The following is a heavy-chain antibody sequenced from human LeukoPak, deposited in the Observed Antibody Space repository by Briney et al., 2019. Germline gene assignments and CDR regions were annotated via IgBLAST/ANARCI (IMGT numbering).Heavy chain of an antibody. CDR3: ASPRGSYTPVLYYFDY. Sequence: SVKVSCKASGYTFTSYGISWVRQAPGQGLEWMGGIIPIFGTARCAQKFQGRVTITADGSTSTAYMELNSLRSEDTAVYYCASPRGSYTPVLYYFDYWGQGTLVTVSS. V-gene: IGHV1-69*13. J-gene: IGHJ4*02. CDR2: IIPIFGTA. D-gene: IGHD1-26*01. CDR1: GYTFTSYG.